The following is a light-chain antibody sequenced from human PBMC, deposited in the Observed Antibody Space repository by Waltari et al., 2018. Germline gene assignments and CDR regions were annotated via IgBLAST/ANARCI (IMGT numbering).Light chain of an antibody. CDR2: RAS. CDR3: QQYNDWPRT. CDR1: QSVGTN. V-gene: IGKV3D-15*01. J-gene: IGKJ1*01. Sequence: MTQSPATLSVSPGDRVTLSCRASQSVGTNLAWYQHSPGRAPRLLVYRASTRASYIPARFSASGSGTEFSLSISTLQSEDSAVFYCQQYNDWPRTFGQGTDVEIK.